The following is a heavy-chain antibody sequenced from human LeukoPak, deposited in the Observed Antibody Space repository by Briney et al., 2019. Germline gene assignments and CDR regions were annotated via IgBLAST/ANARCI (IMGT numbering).Heavy chain of an antibody. V-gene: IGHV1-3*01. J-gene: IGHJ5*02. CDR1: GYTFTSYA. CDR2: INAGNGNT. CDR3: ARDCSSTSCCPSCGNWFDP. D-gene: IGHD2-2*01. Sequence: ASVKVSCKASGYTFTSYAMHWVRQAPGQRLEWMGWINAGNGNTKYSQKFQGRVTITRDTSASTAYMELSSLRSEDTAVYYCARDCSSTSCCPSCGNWFDPWGQGTQVTVSS.